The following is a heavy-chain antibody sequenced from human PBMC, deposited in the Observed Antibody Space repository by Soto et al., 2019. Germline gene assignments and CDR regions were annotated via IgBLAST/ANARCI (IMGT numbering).Heavy chain of an antibody. CDR3: ARSWGGYVSY. D-gene: IGHD5-12*01. CDR2: IYYSGST. J-gene: IGHJ4*02. V-gene: IGHV4-31*03. Sequence: QVQLQESGPGLVKPSQTLSLTCTVSGGSISSGGYYWSWIRQHPGKGLEWIGYIYYSGSTYYNPSLXSXVXISXDTSKNQFSLKLSSVTAADTAVYYCARSWGGYVSYWGQGTLVTVSS. CDR1: GGSISSGGYY.